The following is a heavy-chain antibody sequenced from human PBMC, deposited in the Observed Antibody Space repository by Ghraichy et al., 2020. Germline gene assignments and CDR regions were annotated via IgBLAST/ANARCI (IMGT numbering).Heavy chain of an antibody. CDR3: ARSYSSSRRIDY. CDR2: INHSGST. D-gene: IGHD6-13*01. V-gene: IGHV4-34*01. CDR1: GGSFSGYY. J-gene: IGHJ4*02. Sequence: ETLSLTCAVYGGSFSGYYWSWIRQPPGKGLEWIGEINHSGSTNYNPSLKSRVTISVDTSKNQFSLKLSSVTAADTAVYYCARSYSSSRRIDYWGQGTLVTVSS.